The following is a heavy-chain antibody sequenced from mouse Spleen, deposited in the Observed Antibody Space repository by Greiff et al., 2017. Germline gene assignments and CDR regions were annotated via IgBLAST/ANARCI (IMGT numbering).Heavy chain of an antibody. CDR2: ISSGGSYT. CDR3: ARGITTGAMDY. D-gene: IGHD1-1*01. V-gene: IGHV5-9-1*01. CDR1: GFTFSSYA. Sequence: EVMLVESGGGLVKPGGSLKLSCAASGFTFSSYAMSWVRQTPEKRLEWVATISSGGSYTYYPDSVKGRFTISRDNAKNTLYLQMSSLRSEDTAMYYCARGITTGAMDYWGQGTSVTVSS. J-gene: IGHJ4*01.